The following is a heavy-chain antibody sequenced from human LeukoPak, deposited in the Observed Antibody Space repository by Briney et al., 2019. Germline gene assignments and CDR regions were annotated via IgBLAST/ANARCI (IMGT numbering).Heavy chain of an antibody. CDR1: GFTFSTYA. CDR3: AKRDGYG. D-gene: IGHD5-24*01. V-gene: IGHV3-23*01. Sequence: PGGSLRLSCAASGFTFSTYAMSWVRQAPGMGLEWVSTISGSGGSTYYADSVKGRFTISRDNSNNTLYLQMNSLRAKDTAVYYCAKRDGYGWGQGTMVTVSS. CDR2: ISGSGGST. J-gene: IGHJ3*01.